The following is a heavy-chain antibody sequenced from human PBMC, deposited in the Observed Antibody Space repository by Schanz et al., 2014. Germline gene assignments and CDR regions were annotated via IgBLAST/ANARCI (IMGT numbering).Heavy chain of an antibody. CDR1: GGSLSGYF. Sequence: QVQLQQWGAGLLKPSETLSLTCAVYGGSLSGYFWSWIRQHPGKGLEWIGYIYDSGNTYYNPSLKSRVTMSIDTSENQFSLNLRSVTGADTAVYYCARLVGPSFYYGMEVWGQGTTVTVSS. CDR3: ARLVGPSFYYGMEV. D-gene: IGHD2-15*01. J-gene: IGHJ6*02. CDR2: IYDSGNT. V-gene: IGHV4-34*01.